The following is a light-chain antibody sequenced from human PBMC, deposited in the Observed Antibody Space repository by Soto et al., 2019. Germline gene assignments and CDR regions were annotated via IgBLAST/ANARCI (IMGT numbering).Light chain of an antibody. J-gene: IGLJ1*01. CDR1: SSNIGAGYD. V-gene: IGLV1-40*01. CDR2: RND. Sequence: QSVLTQPPSVSGAPGQRVTISCTGSSSNIGAGYDVHWYQQLPGTAPKLLIYRNDNRPSGVPDRFSGSKSGTSASLAITGLQAEDEADYYGQSFDSSLGEYVFGTGTKVTVL. CDR3: QSFDSSLGEYV.